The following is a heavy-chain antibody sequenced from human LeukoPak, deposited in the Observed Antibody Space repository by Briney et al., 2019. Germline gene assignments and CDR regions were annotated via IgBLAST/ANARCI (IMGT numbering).Heavy chain of an antibody. J-gene: IGHJ4*02. CDR1: GFTFSSYA. CDR2: ISGSGGST. V-gene: IGHV3-23*01. CDR3: AKDAQRGFDYSNSLEY. D-gene: IGHD4-11*01. Sequence: GGSLRLSCAASGFTFSSYAMSWVRQAPGKGLEWVSAISGSGGSTYYADSVKGRFTISRDNFKKTVYLQMDSLRVEDTAVYYCAKDAQRGFDYSNSLEYWGQGTLVTVSS.